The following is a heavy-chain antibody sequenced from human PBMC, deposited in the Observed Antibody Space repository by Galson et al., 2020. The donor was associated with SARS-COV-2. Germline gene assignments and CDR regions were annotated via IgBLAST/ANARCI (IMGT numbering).Heavy chain of an antibody. CDR1: GITFRNYF. V-gene: IGHV3-23*01. CDR2: ISDTGINT. J-gene: IGHJ4*02. Sequence: GGSLRLSCAASGITFRNYFMTWVRQVPGKGLEWVSSISDTGINTYYADSVKGRFTVSRDNSKNTVYLQLNSLRADDTALYYCAKDRGGSGRYVDLDFWGQGTLVTVSS. D-gene: IGHD6-19*01. CDR3: AKDRGGSGRYVDLDF.